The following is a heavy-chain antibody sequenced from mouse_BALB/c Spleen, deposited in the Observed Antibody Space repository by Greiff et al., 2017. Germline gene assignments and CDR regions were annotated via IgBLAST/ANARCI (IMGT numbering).Heavy chain of an antibody. CDR2: IDPENGDT. V-gene: IGHV14-4*02. CDR1: GFNIKDYY. D-gene: IGHD1-3*01. CDR3: ASGNYWYFDV. Sequence: VQLKQSGAELVRSGASVKLSCTASGFNIKDYYMHWVKQRPEQGLEWIGWIDPENGDTEYAPKFQGKATMTADTSSNTAYLQLSSLTSEDTAVYYCASGNYWYFDVWGAGTTVTVSS. J-gene: IGHJ1*01.